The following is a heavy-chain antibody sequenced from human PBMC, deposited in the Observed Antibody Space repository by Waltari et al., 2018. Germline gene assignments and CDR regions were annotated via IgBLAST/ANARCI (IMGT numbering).Heavy chain of an antibody. Sequence: EVHLVESGGGLVQPGGSLRLSCAASGVTLSRSWIHWVRQSPGKGRMWVSRINNDGSSTVYADSVKGRFTISRDDAKNTVSLQMNNLSAEDTALYYCARAGLLGAFDVWGQGTMVTVSS. V-gene: IGHV3-74*03. J-gene: IGHJ3*01. D-gene: IGHD2-15*01. CDR1: GVTLSRSW. CDR2: INNDGSST. CDR3: ARAGLLGAFDV.